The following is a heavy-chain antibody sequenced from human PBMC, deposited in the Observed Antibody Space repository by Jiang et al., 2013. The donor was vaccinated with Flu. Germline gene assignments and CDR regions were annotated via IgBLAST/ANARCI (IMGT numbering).Heavy chain of an antibody. CDR2: INHSGST. CDR1: GGSFSGYY. CDR3: ARVLFPRDGWSG. Sequence: ELLKPSETLSLTCAVYGGSFSGYYWSWIRQPPGKGLEWIGEINHSGSTNYNPSLKSRVTISVDTSKNQFSLKLSSVTAADTAVYYCARVLFPRDGWSGWGQGTLVTVSS. J-gene: IGHJ4*02. V-gene: IGHV4-34*01. D-gene: IGHD3-3*01.